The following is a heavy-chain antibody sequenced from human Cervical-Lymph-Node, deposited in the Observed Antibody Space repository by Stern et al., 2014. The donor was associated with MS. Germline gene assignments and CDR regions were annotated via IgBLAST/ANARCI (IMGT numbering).Heavy chain of an antibody. CDR1: GYTFTSYG. J-gene: IGHJ6*02. CDR3: ARDMGGDHPGYSSPSGMDV. D-gene: IGHD6-19*01. Sequence: VLLMEFGAEEKKPGASVKVSCKASGYTFTSYGISWVRQAPGQGLEWIGWISAYHGNTNYAQKLQGRVTMTTDTSTSTAYMELRSLRSDDTAVYYCARDMGGDHPGYSSPSGMDVWGQGTTVTVSS. CDR2: ISAYHGNT. V-gene: IGHV1-18*04.